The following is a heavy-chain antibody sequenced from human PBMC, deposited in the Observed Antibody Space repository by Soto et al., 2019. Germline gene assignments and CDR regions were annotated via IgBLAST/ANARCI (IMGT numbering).Heavy chain of an antibody. CDR2: IYYSGST. Sequence: QVQLQESGPGLVKPSQTLSLTCTVSGGSISSGGYYWRWIRQHPGKGLEWIGYIYYSGSTYYNPSLKSRVTISVDTSKNQFSLKLSSVTAADTAVYYCAAGDYTNRGTSFDYWGQGTLVTVSS. CDR1: GGSISSGGYY. V-gene: IGHV4-31*03. D-gene: IGHD4-4*01. CDR3: AAGDYTNRGTSFDY. J-gene: IGHJ4*02.